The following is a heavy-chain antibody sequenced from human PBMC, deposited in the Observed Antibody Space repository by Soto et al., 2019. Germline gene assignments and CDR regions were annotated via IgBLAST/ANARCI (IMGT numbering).Heavy chain of an antibody. J-gene: IGHJ4*02. CDR3: ARATGTLRSWNCDY. CDR2: IYHTGST. D-gene: IGHD1-1*01. CDR1: GGSISTVGHY. Sequence: SETLSLTCSVSGGSISTVGHYWTWIRQPPGKGLEWIGSIYHTGSTYYSKSLRSRLTMSVDTSKSQFSRRLSSVTAADTAVHYCARATGTLRSWNCDYWGQGSLVTVSS. V-gene: IGHV4-31*03.